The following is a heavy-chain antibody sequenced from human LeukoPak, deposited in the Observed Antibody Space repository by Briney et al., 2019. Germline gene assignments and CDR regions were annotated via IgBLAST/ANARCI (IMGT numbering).Heavy chain of an antibody. D-gene: IGHD1-20*01. CDR3: ARETPSITGTTGAFDY. CDR1: GGTFSSYA. CDR2: IIPMFGTA. Sequence: SVKVSCKASGGTFSSYAISWVRQAPGQGLEWMGGIIPMFGTANYAQKFQGRVTITADESTSTAYMELSSLRSEDTAVYYCARETPSITGTTGAFDYWGQGTLVTVSS. J-gene: IGHJ4*02. V-gene: IGHV1-69*13.